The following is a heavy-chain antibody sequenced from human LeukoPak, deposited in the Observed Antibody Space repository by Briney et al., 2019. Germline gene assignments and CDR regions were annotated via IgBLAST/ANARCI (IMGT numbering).Heavy chain of an antibody. CDR1: GFTFSSYW. Sequence: GGSLRLSCAASGFTFSSYWMSWVRQAPGKGLERVANIKQEGSEKYYVDSVRGRFTISRDNAKNSLYLHMNSLRAEDTAVYYCARGSSSSWYGGGLFDYWGQGTLVTVSS. CDR3: ARGSSSSWYGGGLFDY. V-gene: IGHV3-7*04. J-gene: IGHJ4*02. CDR2: IKQEGSEK. D-gene: IGHD6-13*01.